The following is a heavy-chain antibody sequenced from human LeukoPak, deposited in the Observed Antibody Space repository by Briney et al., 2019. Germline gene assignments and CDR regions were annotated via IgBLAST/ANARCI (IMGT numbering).Heavy chain of an antibody. V-gene: IGHV1-2*02. Sequence: ASVKVSCKASGYTFTGYYMHWVRQTPGQGLEWMRWINPNSGGTNYAQKFQGRVTMTRDTSISTAYMELSRLRSDDTAVYYCARSFASYSSSWIDYWGQGTLVTVSS. CDR1: GYTFTGYY. J-gene: IGHJ4*02. CDR3: ARSFASYSSSWIDY. CDR2: INPNSGGT. D-gene: IGHD6-13*01.